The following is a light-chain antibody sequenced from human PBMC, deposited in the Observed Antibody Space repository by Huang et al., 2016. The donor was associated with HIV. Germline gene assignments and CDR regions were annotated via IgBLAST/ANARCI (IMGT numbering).Light chain of an antibody. J-gene: IGKJ5*01. Sequence: DIVMTQSPLSLPVTPGEPASISCKSSQSLLHSNGYNYLDWYLQKPGQSPQLLISLGSNWASGVPDRFSGSGSGTDFTLKISRVEAEDVGVYYCMQALETPITFGQGTRLEMK. V-gene: IGKV2-28*01. CDR2: LGS. CDR1: QSLLHSNGYNY. CDR3: MQALETPIT.